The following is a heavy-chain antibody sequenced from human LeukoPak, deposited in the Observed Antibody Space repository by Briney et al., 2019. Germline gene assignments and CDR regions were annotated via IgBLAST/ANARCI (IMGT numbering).Heavy chain of an antibody. Sequence: ASVKVSCKASGGTSSSYAISWVRQAPGQGLEWMGRIIPILGIANYAQKFQGRVTITADKSTSTAYMELSSLRSEDTAVYYCARDGSGVVTAIGNYYYYGMDVWGQGTTVTVSS. CDR3: ARDGSGVVTAIGNYYYYGMDV. D-gene: IGHD2-21*02. CDR2: IIPILGIA. V-gene: IGHV1-69*04. CDR1: GGTSSSYA. J-gene: IGHJ6*02.